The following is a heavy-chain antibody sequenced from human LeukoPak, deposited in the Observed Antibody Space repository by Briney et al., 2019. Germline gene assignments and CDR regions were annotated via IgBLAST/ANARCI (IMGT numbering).Heavy chain of an antibody. J-gene: IGHJ4*02. V-gene: IGHV1-24*01. CDR1: GYTLIELS. Sequence: ASVKVSCKVSGYTLIELSMHWVRQAPGKGLECMGGFDPEDGEAIYAQKFQGRVTMTEDTSTDTAYMELSSLRSEDTAVYYCAQGYYGSGSYAHWGQGTLVTVSS. D-gene: IGHD3-10*01. CDR2: FDPEDGEA. CDR3: AQGYYGSGSYAH.